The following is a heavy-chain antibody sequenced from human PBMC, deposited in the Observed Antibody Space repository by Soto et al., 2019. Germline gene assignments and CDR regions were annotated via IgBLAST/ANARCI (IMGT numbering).Heavy chain of an antibody. Sequence: ASVKVSCKVSGYTLTELSMHWVRQAPGKGLEWMGGFDPEDGETIYAQKFQGRVTMTEDTSTDTAYMELSSLRSEDTAVYYCATVPRYFDWLLSGEWGYWGQGTLVTVSS. V-gene: IGHV1-24*01. D-gene: IGHD3-9*01. J-gene: IGHJ4*02. CDR1: GYTLTELS. CDR2: FDPEDGET. CDR3: ATVPRYFDWLLSGEWGY.